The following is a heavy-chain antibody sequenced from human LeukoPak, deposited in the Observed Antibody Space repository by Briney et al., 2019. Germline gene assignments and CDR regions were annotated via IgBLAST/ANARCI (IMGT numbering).Heavy chain of an antibody. CDR2: IIPIFGTA. CDR3: ARERRYSYGYVDYYYMDV. CDR1: GGTFSSYA. V-gene: IGHV1-69*05. J-gene: IGHJ6*03. Sequence: SVKVSCKASGGTFSSYAISWLRQAPGQGLEWMGRIIPIFGTANYAQKFQGRVTITTEESTSTAYMELSSLRSEDTAVYYCARERRYSYGYVDYYYMDVWGKGTTVTVSS. D-gene: IGHD5-18*01.